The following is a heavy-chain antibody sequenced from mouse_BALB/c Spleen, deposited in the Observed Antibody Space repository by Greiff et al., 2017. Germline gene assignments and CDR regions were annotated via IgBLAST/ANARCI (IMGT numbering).Heavy chain of an antibody. CDR2: IWAGGST. J-gene: IGHJ3*01. D-gene: IGHD2-10*02. CDR1: GFSLTSYG. Sequence: VQRVESGPGLVAPSQSLSITCTVSGFSLTSYGVHWVRQPPGKGLEWLGVIWAGGSTNYNSALMSRLSISKDNSKSQVFLKMNSLQTDDTAMYYCAREGYGNYRFAYWGQGTLVTVSA. V-gene: IGHV2-9*02. CDR3: AREGYGNYRFAY.